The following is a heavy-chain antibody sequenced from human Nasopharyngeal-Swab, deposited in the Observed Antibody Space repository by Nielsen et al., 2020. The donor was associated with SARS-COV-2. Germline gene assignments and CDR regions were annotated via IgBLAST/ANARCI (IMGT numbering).Heavy chain of an antibody. CDR2: IYYSGST. CDR1: GGSISSSSYY. Sequence: SETLSLTCTVSGGSISSSSYYWGWIRQPPGKGLEWIGSIYYSGSTYYNPSLKSRVTISVATSKNQFSLNLISVTAADTAVYYCARPYYDSSGYDAWFDPWGQGTLVTVSS. J-gene: IGHJ5*02. CDR3: ARPYYDSSGYDAWFDP. D-gene: IGHD3-22*01. V-gene: IGHV4-39*01.